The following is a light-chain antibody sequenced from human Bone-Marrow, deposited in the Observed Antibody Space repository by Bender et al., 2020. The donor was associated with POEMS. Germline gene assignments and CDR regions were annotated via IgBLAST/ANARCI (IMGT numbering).Light chain of an antibody. Sequence: QSALTQSASVSGSPGQSITISCTGTSSDVGGYDLVFWYQQHPGKAPKLRIYEVTKWPSGVPDRFSGSRSGTSAFLAISGLQSEDEADYYCAVWDDSLNGWVFGGGTKLTVL. CDR2: EVT. CDR3: AVWDDSLNGWV. CDR1: SSDVGGYDL. J-gene: IGLJ3*02. V-gene: IGLV2-14*02.